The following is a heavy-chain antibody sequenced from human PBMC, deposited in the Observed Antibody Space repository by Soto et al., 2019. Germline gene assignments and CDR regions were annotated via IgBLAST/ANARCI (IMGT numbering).Heavy chain of an antibody. Sequence: QVQLQESGPGLVKPSQTLSLTCTVSGGSISSDGYYWIWIRQHPGKGLEWIGYIYYSGSTYYNPSLKSRVTVSGDTSKSQFSLKLSSVTAADTAVYYCARDLATTVPTGLFDPWGQGTLVTVSS. CDR1: GGSISSDGYY. CDR2: IYYSGST. CDR3: ARDLATTVPTGLFDP. D-gene: IGHD4-17*01. J-gene: IGHJ5*02. V-gene: IGHV4-31*03.